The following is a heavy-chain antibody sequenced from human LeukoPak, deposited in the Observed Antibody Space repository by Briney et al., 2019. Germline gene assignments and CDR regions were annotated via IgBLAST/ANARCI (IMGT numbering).Heavy chain of an antibody. CDR2: IYYSGST. D-gene: IGHD5-24*01. V-gene: IGHV4-59*08. CDR1: GGSIISYY. J-gene: IGHJ4*02. Sequence: SQTLSLTCTVSGGSIISYYWSWIRQPPGKGLEWIGCIYYSGSTNYNPSLKSRVTISVDTSKNQFSLKLSSVTAADTAVYYCARHQEMATSRSYFDYWGQGTLVTVSS. CDR3: ARHQEMATSRSYFDY.